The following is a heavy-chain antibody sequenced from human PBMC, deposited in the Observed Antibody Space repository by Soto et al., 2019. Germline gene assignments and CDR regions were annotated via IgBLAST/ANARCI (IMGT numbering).Heavy chain of an antibody. V-gene: IGHV1-2*04. Sequence: VASVKVSCKASGYTFTGYYMHWVRQAPGQGLEWMGWINPNSGGTNYAQKFQGWVTMTRDTSISTAYMELSRLRSDDTAVYYCARDLFRRGGASLDYYYGMDVWGQGTTVTVSS. CDR2: INPNSGGT. CDR1: GYTFTGYY. D-gene: IGHD2-21*01. CDR3: ARDLFRRGGASLDYYYGMDV. J-gene: IGHJ6*02.